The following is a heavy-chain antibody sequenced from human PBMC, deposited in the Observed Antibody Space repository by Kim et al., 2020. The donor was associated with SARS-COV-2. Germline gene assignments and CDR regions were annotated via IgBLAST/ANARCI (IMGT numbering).Heavy chain of an antibody. CDR2: INAFDGHT. Sequence: ASVKVSCKTSGFTLSSYGFTWVRQAPGQGLEWMGWINAFDGHTNYAQKFQGRVTLTTETSTSGTYMELRSLRSDDTAIYYCARNYYGSGPPYGIDVWGQGTTVTVSS. J-gene: IGHJ6*02. V-gene: IGHV1-18*01. CDR1: GFTLSSYG. CDR3: ARNYYGSGPPYGIDV. D-gene: IGHD3-10*01.